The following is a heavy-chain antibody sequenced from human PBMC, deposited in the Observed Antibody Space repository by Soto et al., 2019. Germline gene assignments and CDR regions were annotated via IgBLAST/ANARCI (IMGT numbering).Heavy chain of an antibody. D-gene: IGHD6-6*01. Sequence: QVQLVQSGAEVKKPGASVKVSCKASGYTFTGYYMHWVRQAPGQGLEWMGWINPNSCGTNYAQKFKVRVTMNRDTSIITAYMELSRLRSDDTAMDYCAGDLSKAFRPDFDYWGQGTLVTVAS. J-gene: IGHJ4*02. V-gene: IGHV1-2*02. CDR1: GYTFTGYY. CDR2: INPNSCGT. CDR3: AGDLSKAFRPDFDY.